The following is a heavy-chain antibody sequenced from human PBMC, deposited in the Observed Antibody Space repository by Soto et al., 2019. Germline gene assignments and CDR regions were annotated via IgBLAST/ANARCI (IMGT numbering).Heavy chain of an antibody. J-gene: IGHJ3*02. V-gene: IGHV1-69*02. D-gene: IGHD6-13*01. CDR1: GGTFSSYT. CDR3: ARAISAFSDSSSWYHAFDI. Sequence: GASVKVSCKASGGTFSSYTISWVRQAPGQGLEWMGRIIPILGIANYAQKFQGRVTITADKSTSTAYMELSSLRSEDTAVYYCARAISAFSDSSSWYHAFDIWGQGTMVTVS. CDR2: IIPILGIA.